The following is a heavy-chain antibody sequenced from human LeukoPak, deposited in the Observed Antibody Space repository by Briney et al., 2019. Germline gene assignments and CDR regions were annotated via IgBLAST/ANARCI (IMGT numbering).Heavy chain of an antibody. V-gene: IGHV4-59*12. CDR1: GGSISKYS. CDR2: IYHSGST. Sequence: SETLSLTCIVSGGSISKYSWSWIRQPPGKGLEWIGYIYHSGSTYYNPSLKSRVTISVDRSKNQFSLKLSSVTAADTAVYFCARFPYFEGFDYWGQGTHVIVSS. J-gene: IGHJ4*02. CDR3: ARFPYFEGFDY. D-gene: IGHD3-9*01.